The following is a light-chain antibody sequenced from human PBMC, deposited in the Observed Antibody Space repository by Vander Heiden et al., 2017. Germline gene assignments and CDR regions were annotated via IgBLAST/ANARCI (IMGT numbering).Light chain of an antibody. CDR2: SNN. CDR1: SSNIGSTP. Sequence: QSVLTQPPSASGTPRQRVTISCSGISSNIGSTPANWYQPLPGTAPKLLIYSNNQRPSGVPGRFSGSKSGTSASLAISGLQSEDEADYYCAAWEDSLNRVVFGGGTKLTVL. CDR3: AAWEDSLNRVV. V-gene: IGLV1-44*01. J-gene: IGLJ2*01.